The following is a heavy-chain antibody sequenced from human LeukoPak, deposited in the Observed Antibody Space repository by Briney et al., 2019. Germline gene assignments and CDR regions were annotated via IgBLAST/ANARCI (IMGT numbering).Heavy chain of an antibody. CDR1: GGSISSYY. V-gene: IGHV4-59*08. Sequence: SETLSLTCTVSGGSISSYYWSWIRQPPGKGLEWIGYIYYSGSTNYNPSLKSRVTISVDTSKNRFSLKLSSVTAADTAVYYCARHQYDSSGYYRNWFDPWGQGTLVTVSS. CDR3: ARHQYDSSGYYRNWFDP. J-gene: IGHJ5*02. D-gene: IGHD3-22*01. CDR2: IYYSGST.